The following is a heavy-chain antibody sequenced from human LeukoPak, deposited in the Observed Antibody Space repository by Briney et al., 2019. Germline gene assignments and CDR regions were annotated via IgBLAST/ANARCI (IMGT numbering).Heavy chain of an antibody. D-gene: IGHD3-3*01. V-gene: IGHV4-59*01. CDR3: ARVGGRFS. CDR1: GGSISSYY. CDR2: IYYSGST. J-gene: IGHJ5*02. Sequence: SETLSLTCTISGGSISSYYWSWIRQPPGKGLEWIGYIYYSGSTNYNPSLESRVTISVDTSKNQFSLKLSSVTAADTAVYYCARVGGRFSWGQGTLVTVSS.